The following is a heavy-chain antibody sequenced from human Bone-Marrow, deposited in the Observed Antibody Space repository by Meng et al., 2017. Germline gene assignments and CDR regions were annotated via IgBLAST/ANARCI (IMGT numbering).Heavy chain of an antibody. V-gene: IGHV4-38-2*02. D-gene: IGHD3-16*01. Sequence: GSLRLSCTISAYSISSDYYWGWIRQPPGKRLEWIGTIYHIGTTYYNPSLYSLKSRVTISVDKSKNQFSLKLSSVAAADTAVYYCARDLGIYVPAGMDVWGQGTTVTVSS. J-gene: IGHJ6*02. CDR3: ARDLGIYVPAGMDV. CDR1: AYSISSDYY. CDR2: IYHIGTT.